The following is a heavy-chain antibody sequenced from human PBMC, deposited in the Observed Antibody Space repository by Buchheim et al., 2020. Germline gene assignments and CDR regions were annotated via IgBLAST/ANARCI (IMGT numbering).Heavy chain of an antibody. J-gene: IGHJ4*02. Sequence: QVQLQQWGAGLLKPSETLSLTCAVYGGSFSGYXWSWIRQPPGKGLEWIGEINHSGSTNYNPSLKSRVTIXVETSKNQFSLKLSSVTAADTAVYYCARASTPEWLSPIGYWGQGTL. CDR2: INHSGST. D-gene: IGHD5-12*01. CDR1: GGSFSGYX. V-gene: IGHV4-34*01. CDR3: ARASTPEWLSPIGY.